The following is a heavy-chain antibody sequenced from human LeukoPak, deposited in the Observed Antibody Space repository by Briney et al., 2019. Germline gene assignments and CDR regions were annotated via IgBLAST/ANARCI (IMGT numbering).Heavy chain of an antibody. CDR1: GGSINSDSYY. CDR3: ARAGYGDSDFDY. Sequence: SQTLSLTCTVSGGSINSDSYYWSWIRQPAGKGLEWIGRIYTSGSTNYNPSLKSRVTISVDTSKNQFSLKLSSVTAADTAVYYCARAGYGDSDFDYWGQGTLVTVSS. D-gene: IGHD4-17*01. CDR2: IYTSGST. J-gene: IGHJ4*02. V-gene: IGHV4-61*02.